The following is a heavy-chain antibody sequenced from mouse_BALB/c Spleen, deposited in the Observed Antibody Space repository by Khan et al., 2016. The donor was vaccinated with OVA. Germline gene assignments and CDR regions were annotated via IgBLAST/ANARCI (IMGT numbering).Heavy chain of an antibody. CDR3: ARWGPGKDY. Sequence: QVQLQQSGAELAKPGASVKMSCKASGYTFTSYWMHWVKQRPGQGLEWIGYINPSTGYTEYNQKFKDKATLTADKSSSTAYMQLSSLTSEDSAVYDCARWGPGKDYWGQGTTLTVSS. V-gene: IGHV1-7*01. D-gene: IGHD3-3*01. J-gene: IGHJ2*01. CDR1: GYTFTSYW. CDR2: INPSTGYT.